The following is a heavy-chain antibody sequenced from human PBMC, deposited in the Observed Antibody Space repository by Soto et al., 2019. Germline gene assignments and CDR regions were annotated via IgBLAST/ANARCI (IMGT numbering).Heavy chain of an antibody. Sequence: DVQLVESGGGLVQPGGSLRLSCVASGFFFSGYEMNWVRQAPGKGLEWISYISTTDIIYQADSVKGRVTITRDNAKNSLYLQMNSLTAEDTAVYYCAREFVAVSYFDYWGQGAVVTVSS. J-gene: IGHJ4*02. D-gene: IGHD3-16*01. CDR2: ISTTDII. CDR3: AREFVAVSYFDY. V-gene: IGHV3-48*03. CDR1: GFFFSGYE.